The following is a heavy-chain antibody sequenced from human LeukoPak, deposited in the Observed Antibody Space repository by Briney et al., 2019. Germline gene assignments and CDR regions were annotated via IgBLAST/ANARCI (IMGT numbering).Heavy chain of an antibody. V-gene: IGHV3-21*01. CDR3: ARGPTNYYDSSGYYPHAFDI. D-gene: IGHD3-22*01. CDR2: ISSSSSYI. CDR1: GFTFSSYS. J-gene: IGHJ3*02. Sequence: GGSLRLSCAASGFTFSSYSMNWVRQAPGKGLEWVSSISSSSSYIYYADSVKGRFSISRDNAKNSLSQQMNSLRAEDTAVYYCARGPTNYYDSSGYYPHAFDIWGQGTMVTVSS.